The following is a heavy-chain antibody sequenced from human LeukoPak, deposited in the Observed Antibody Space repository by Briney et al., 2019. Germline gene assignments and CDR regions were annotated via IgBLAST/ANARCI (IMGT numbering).Heavy chain of an antibody. CDR1: GFIFSSHW. CDR3: ARAGRSFYGGSSDY. CDR2: IRQDGIEK. J-gene: IGHJ4*02. D-gene: IGHD4-23*01. Sequence: PGESLRLSCATSGFIFSSHWMSWVRQAPGKGLKWVALIRQDGIEKQYLDSVRGRFTISRDSTKNSMYLQMDRLRDEDTAVYYCARAGRSFYGGSSDYWGQGTLVTVSS. V-gene: IGHV3-7*01.